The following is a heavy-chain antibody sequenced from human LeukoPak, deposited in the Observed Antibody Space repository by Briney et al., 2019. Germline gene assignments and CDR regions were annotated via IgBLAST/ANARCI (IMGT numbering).Heavy chain of an antibody. D-gene: IGHD5-18*01. CDR1: GGSISSYY. Sequence: SETLSLTCTVSGGSISSYYWSWIRQPPGKGLEWIGYIYYSGSTNYNPSLKSRVTISVDTSKNQFSLKLSSVTAADTAVNYCAGSGYSYGYWGQGTLVTVSS. V-gene: IGHV4-59*08. CDR3: AGSGYSYGY. J-gene: IGHJ4*02. CDR2: IYYSGST.